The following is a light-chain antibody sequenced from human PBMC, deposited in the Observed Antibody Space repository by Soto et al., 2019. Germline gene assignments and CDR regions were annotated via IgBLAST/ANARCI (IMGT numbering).Light chain of an antibody. CDR1: STPFGSYDH. CDR2: AVS. CDR3: IAYTGSSTSYV. J-gene: IGLJ1*01. Sequence: APAQPASLFGSRGQSLTSSFRGTSTPFGSYDHVAWYQQFPGKTTKLTIYAVSNRPSGVSSRFSGSKSGNTASLTISGLQAEDEADYYCIAYTGSSTSYVFGTGTKVTVL. V-gene: IGLV2-14*01.